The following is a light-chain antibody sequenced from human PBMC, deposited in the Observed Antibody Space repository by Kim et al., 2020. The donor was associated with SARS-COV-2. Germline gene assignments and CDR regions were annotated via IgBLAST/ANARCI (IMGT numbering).Light chain of an antibody. V-gene: IGKV3-11*01. CDR3: QHRDSWPLT. CDR2: DTY. J-gene: IGKJ4*01. CDR1: QSFRSY. Sequence: SLAPGQRATLSCRASQSFRSYLAWYQQKPGQAPRLLIYDTYNRATGIPARFSGSGSGTDFTLTISSLDPEDFAVYYCQHRDSWPLTFGGGTKLEI.